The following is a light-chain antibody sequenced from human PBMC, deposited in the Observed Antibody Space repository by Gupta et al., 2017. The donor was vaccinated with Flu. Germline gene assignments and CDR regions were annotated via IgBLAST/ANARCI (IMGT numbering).Light chain of an antibody. CDR1: QSVLYSSNNKNY. Sequence: DIVMTQSPDSLAVSLGERATINCKSSQSVLYSSNNKNYLAWYQQKPGQPPKLLIYWASTRESGVPDRFSGSGSGTDVTLTSSSLQAEDVAVYYCQQYYSTPWTFGQGTKVEIK. V-gene: IGKV4-1*01. CDR3: QQYYSTPWT. J-gene: IGKJ1*01. CDR2: WAS.